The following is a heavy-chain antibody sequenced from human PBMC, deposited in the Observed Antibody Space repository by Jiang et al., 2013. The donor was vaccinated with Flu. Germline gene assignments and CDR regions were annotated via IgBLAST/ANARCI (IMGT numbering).Heavy chain of an antibody. CDR2: ISAYNGNT. J-gene: IGHJ4*02. CDR1: GDILSSNY. V-gene: IGHV1-18*01. CDR3: ARMVMSNYFFDY. Sequence: GASVKVSCKASGDILSSNYVSWVRQAPGQGLEWMGRISAYNGNTDYAQKFQGRVIMTTDTSTSTAYMELWSLRSDDTAVYYCARMVMSNYFFDYWGQGTLVTVSS. D-gene: IGHD3-10*01.